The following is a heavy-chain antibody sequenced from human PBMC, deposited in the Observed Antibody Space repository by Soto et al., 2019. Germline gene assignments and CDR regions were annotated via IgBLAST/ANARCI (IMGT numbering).Heavy chain of an antibody. CDR3: AKVFQSGPTTVVTQGALDI. CDR2: ISAGGDST. V-gene: IGHV3-23*01. J-gene: IGHJ3*02. Sequence: GILRLSCAATGFAFTSYSMAWVRQAPGNGLELVAGISAGGDSTYFADSVQGRFTLSRDNSKNMVFLQMNRLRAEDTALYYCAKVFQSGPTTVVTQGALDIWGQGTMVTVSS. CDR1: GFAFTSYS. D-gene: IGHD4-4*01.